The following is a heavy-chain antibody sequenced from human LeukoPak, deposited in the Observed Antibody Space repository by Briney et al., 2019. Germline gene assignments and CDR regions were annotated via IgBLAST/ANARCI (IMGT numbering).Heavy chain of an antibody. CDR3: ARQGLRIAVADTFDY. V-gene: IGHV4-39*01. J-gene: IGHJ4*02. Sequence: SSETLSLTCTVSGGSISSSSYYCGWIRQPPGKGLEWIGSIYYSGSTYYNPSLKSRVTISVDTSKNQFSLKLSSVTAADTAVYYCARQGLRIAVADTFDYWGQGTLVTVSS. CDR2: IYYSGST. D-gene: IGHD6-19*01. CDR1: GGSISSSSYY.